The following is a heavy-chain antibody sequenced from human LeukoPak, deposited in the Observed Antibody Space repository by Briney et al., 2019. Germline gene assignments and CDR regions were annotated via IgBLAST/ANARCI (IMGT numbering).Heavy chain of an antibody. CDR2: IFPGDSDT. CDR1: EDTFNNYW. V-gene: IGHV5-51*01. Sequence: GESLKISCEASEDTFNNYWIAWVRQVPGKGLEWVGIIFPGDSDTRYSPSLQGYVTISADKSVSTAYLQWGSLKASDSAMYYCVRDRNGRYAFDIWGLGTRVTVSS. J-gene: IGHJ3*02. D-gene: IGHD1-14*01. CDR3: VRDRNGRYAFDI.